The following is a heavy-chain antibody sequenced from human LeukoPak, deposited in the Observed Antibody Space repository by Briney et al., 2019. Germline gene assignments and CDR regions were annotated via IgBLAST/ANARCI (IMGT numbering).Heavy chain of an antibody. V-gene: IGHV6-1*01. Sequence: SQTLSLTCAISGDSVSNISAAWNWIRQSPSRGLEWLGRTYYRSKFYHDYAVSVKRRIAIIPDTSKNHFSLQLNSVTPEETAVYYCARDGNYDSSGYLKNWFDPWGQGTLVTVSS. D-gene: IGHD3-22*01. CDR3: ARDGNYDSSGYLKNWFDP. CDR1: GDSVSNISAA. J-gene: IGHJ5*02. CDR2: TYYRSKFYH.